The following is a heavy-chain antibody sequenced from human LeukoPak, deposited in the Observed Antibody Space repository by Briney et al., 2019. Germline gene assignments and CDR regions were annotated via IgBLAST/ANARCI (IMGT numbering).Heavy chain of an antibody. V-gene: IGHV5-51*01. CDR2: IYPGDSDT. CDR3: ASRYCSSTSCSKLGAFDI. D-gene: IGHD2-2*01. Sequence: RGESLKISFKGSGYSFTSYWIGWVRQMPGKGLEWMGIIYPGDSDTRYSPSFQGQVTISADKSISTAYLQWSSLKASDTAMYYCASRYCSSTSCSKLGAFDIWGQGTMVTVSS. J-gene: IGHJ3*02. CDR1: GYSFTSYW.